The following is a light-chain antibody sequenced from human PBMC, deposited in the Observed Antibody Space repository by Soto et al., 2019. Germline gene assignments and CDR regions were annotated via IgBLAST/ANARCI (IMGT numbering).Light chain of an antibody. J-gene: IGKJ3*01. CDR1: QGINSW. V-gene: IGKV1-12*01. CDR3: QRANSFPFT. Sequence: DIQMTQSPSSVSASVGDRVTITCRASQGINSWLAWYQQKPGKAPKLLIYAASSLQSGVPSRCSGSGSGTDFTLTISSLQPEDFATYYCQRANSFPFTFGPGTTVDIK. CDR2: AAS.